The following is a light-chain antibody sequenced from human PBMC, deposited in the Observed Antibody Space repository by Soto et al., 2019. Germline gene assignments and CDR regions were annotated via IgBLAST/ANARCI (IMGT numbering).Light chain of an antibody. CDR1: QVLNNW. V-gene: IGKV1-12*01. CDR3: QQGYSFAFT. J-gene: IGKJ3*01. CDR2: TAS. Sequence: DLQMTQSPSSVSASVGDRVTITCRASQVLNNWLAWYQQKPGKAPKVLIYTASSLQSGVPSRFSGSGSGTDFTLTISSLQPEDFATYFCQQGYSFAFTFGPGAKVDNK.